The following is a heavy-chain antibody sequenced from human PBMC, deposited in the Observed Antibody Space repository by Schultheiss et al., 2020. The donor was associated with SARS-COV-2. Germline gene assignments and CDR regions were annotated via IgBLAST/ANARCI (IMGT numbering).Heavy chain of an antibody. Sequence: GGSLRLSCAASGFTFSSYAMSWVRQAPGKGLEWVSAISGSGSTIYYADSVKGRFTISRDNAKNSLYLQMNSLRAEDTAVYYCAREGYDSSGYYYYGMDVWGQGTTVTVSS. J-gene: IGHJ6*02. CDR3: AREGYDSSGYYYYGMDV. CDR1: GFTFSSYA. D-gene: IGHD3-22*01. CDR2: ISGSGSTI. V-gene: IGHV3-23*01.